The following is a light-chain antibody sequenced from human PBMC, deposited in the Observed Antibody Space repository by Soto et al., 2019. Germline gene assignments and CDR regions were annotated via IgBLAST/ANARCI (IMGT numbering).Light chain of an antibody. CDR2: KAS. Sequence: DIQMTQSTSTLSASVGDRVTITCRASQSIKNWLAWYQQKPGEAPKLLIYKASTLESGVPSRFSGSGSGTEFTLTISCLQPDDVATYYCQQYNSYSQFTVGPGTKVDI. CDR1: QSIKNW. J-gene: IGKJ3*01. CDR3: QQYNSYSQFT. V-gene: IGKV1-5*03.